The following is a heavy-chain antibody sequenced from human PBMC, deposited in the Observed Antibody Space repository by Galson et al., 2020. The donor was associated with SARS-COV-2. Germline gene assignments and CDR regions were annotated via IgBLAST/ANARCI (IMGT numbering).Heavy chain of an antibody. J-gene: IGHJ6*03. CDR3: ASWAVPYYYMDV. V-gene: IGHV3-23*01. Sequence: RESLRLSCAGSAFTFSSSAMSWVRQAPGKGLEWVSAISSSGANTYYADSMTGRFTISRDNSKNTLYLQMTSLRGEDTAVYYCASWAVPYYYMDVWGKGTTVTISS. CDR1: AFTFSSSA. CDR2: ISSSGANT. D-gene: IGHD2-2*01.